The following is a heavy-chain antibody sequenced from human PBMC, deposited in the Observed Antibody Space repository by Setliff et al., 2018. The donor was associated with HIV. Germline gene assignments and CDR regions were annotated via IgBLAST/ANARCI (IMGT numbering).Heavy chain of an antibody. D-gene: IGHD6-6*01. CDR1: GYTLSEYY. CDR3: ARDPGPSSSASYFQH. CDR2: IDPEDGET. V-gene: IGHV1-69-2*01. Sequence: GASVKVSCKASGYTLSEYYMHWVQQAPGKGLEWMGRIDPEDGETLYAEKFQGRVTMTRDTSTSTVYMELSSLRSEDTAVYYCARDPGPSSSASYFQHWGQGTPVTVSS. J-gene: IGHJ1*01.